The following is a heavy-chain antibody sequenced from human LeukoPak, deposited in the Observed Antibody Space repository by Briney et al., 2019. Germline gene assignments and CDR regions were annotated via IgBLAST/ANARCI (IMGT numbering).Heavy chain of an antibody. V-gene: IGHV4-59*12. CDR3: ARAPPEYYFDY. CDR2: IYYSGST. D-gene: IGHD1-14*01. J-gene: IGHJ4*02. Sequence: PSETLSLTCTVSGGSISSYYWSWIRQPPGKGLEWIGYIYYSGSTNYNPSLKSRVTMSVDTSKNQFSLKLSSVTAADTAVYYCARAPPEYYFDYWGQGTLVTVSS. CDR1: GGSISSYY.